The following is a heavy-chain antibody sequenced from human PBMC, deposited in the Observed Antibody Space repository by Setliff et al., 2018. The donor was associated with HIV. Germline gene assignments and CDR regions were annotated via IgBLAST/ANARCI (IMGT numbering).Heavy chain of an antibody. J-gene: IGHJ4*02. CDR2: ISNDGGRA. Sequence: GGSLRLSCAASGFTFTNYWMAWIRQAPGRGLEWAAIISNDGGRAYYVDSVRGRFTISRDNAKNSLYLQMNRLRVEDTALYYCVRGGADCETDCYWGQGAMVTVSS. CDR1: GFTFTNYW. CDR3: VRGGADCETDCY. V-gene: IGHV3-7*01. D-gene: IGHD2-21*01.